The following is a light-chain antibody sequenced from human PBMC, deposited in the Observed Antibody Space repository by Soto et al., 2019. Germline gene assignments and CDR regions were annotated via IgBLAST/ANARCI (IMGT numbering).Light chain of an antibody. CDR1: SSDVGSYNL. Sequence: QSVLTQPASVSGSPGQSITISCPGTSSDVGSYNLVSWYQQHPGKAPKLMIYEGSKRPSGVSNRFSGSKSGNTASLTISGLQAEDEADYYCCSYAGSSTHYVFGTGTKVTVL. CDR2: EGS. CDR3: CSYAGSSTHYV. V-gene: IGLV2-23*01. J-gene: IGLJ1*01.